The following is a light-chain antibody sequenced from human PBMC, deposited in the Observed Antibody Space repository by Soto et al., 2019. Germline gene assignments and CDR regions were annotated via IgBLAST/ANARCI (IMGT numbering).Light chain of an antibody. CDR1: QSVSSY. V-gene: IGKV3-11*01. J-gene: IGKJ1*01. CDR2: DAS. CDR3: QQYNTWPRT. Sequence: EAALIQGPAAVSLSPRERATLSCMASQSVSSYLAWYQQKPGQAPRLLIYDASNRATGIPARFSGSGSGTDFTLTISSLEPEDFAVYYCQQYNTWPRTFGQGTKVDI.